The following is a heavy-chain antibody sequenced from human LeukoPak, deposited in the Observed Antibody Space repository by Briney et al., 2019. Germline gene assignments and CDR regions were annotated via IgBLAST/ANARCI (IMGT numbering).Heavy chain of an antibody. V-gene: IGHV3-7*03. Sequence: GGSLRLSCVASGFTFSSYWMSWVRQAPGKGLEWVANIKQDGSEKYYVDSVKGRFTISRDNAKNSLYLQMNSLRAEDTAVYYCAREGYDISILFDYWGQGTLVTVSS. CDR3: AREGYDISILFDY. J-gene: IGHJ4*02. CDR1: GFTFSSYW. CDR2: IKQDGSEK. D-gene: IGHD3-9*01.